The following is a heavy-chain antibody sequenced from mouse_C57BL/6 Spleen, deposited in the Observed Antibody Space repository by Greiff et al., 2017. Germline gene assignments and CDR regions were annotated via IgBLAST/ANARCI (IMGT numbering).Heavy chain of an antibody. Sequence: EVKLVESGGGLVKPGASLKLSCAASGFTFSDYGMHWVRQAPEKGLEWVAYISSGSSTIYYADTVKGRFTITRDNAKTTLFLQMTSLRSEDTAMYYCARGLFHYCAMDYWGQGTSVTVSS. CDR3: ARGLFHYCAMDY. J-gene: IGHJ4*01. V-gene: IGHV5-17*01. CDR1: GFTFSDYG. CDR2: ISSGSSTI.